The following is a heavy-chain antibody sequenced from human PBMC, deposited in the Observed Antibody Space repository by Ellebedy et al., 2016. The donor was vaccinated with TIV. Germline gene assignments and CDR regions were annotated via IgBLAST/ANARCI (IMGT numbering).Heavy chain of an antibody. V-gene: IGHV3-48*01. D-gene: IGHD3-16*02. CDR2: ISSSSSTV. CDR3: ARQRLRLGELSLLFDL. Sequence: GESLKISCEASGFTVSSNHMNWVRQTPGKGLEWISYISSSSSTVYYADSLEGRFTVSRDNAKNSLYLQVNSLRGEDTAVYYCARQRLRLGELSLLFDLWGQGTLVTVSS. J-gene: IGHJ4*02. CDR1: GFTVSSNH.